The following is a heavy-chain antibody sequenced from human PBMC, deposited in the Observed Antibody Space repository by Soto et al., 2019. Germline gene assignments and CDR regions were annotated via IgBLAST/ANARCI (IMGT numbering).Heavy chain of an antibody. V-gene: IGHV1-18*04. CDR1: GYTFTSYG. J-gene: IGHJ4*02. CDR3: ASPSYYDSSGYSFQGFAY. D-gene: IGHD3-22*01. Sequence: GASVKVSCKASGYTFTSYGTSWVRQAPGQGLEWMGWISAYNGNTNYAQKLQGRVTMTTETSTSTAYMELRSLRSDDTAVYYCASPSYYDSSGYSFQGFAYWGQGTPVTVSS. CDR2: ISAYNGNT.